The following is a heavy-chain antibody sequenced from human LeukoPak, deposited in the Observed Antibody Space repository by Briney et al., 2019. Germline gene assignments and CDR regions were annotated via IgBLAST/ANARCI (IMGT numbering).Heavy chain of an antibody. V-gene: IGHV3-21*04. CDR3: AREVLLTAEGDY. J-gene: IGHJ4*02. CDR2: ISSSSSYI. Sequence: GGSLRLSCAASGFTFSSYWMSCVRRAPGKGLEWVSSISSSSSYIYYADSVKGRFTISRDNAKNSLYLQMNSLRAEDTAVYYCAREVLLTAEGDYWGQGTLVTVSS. CDR1: GFTFSSYW. D-gene: IGHD2-8*01.